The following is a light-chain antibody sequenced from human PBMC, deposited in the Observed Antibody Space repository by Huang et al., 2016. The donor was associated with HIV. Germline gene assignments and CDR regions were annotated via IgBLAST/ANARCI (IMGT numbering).Light chain of an antibody. CDR2: DTS. CDR1: QSISNY. V-gene: IGKV3-11*01. CDR3: QQRGDWPYT. J-gene: IGKJ2*01. Sequence: EIVLTQSPATLSLSPGDRATLSCRASQSISNYLAWYQQKPVQAPRRLIADTSNRSTGFPSRFVGSGSGTDFTLTISSLEPEDFAVYYCQQRGDWPYTFGQGAKVEIK.